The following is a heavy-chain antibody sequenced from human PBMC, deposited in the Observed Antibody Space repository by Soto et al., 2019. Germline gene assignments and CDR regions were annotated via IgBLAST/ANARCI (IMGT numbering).Heavy chain of an antibody. V-gene: IGHV1-69*02. D-gene: IGHD6-19*01. Sequence: ASVKVSCKASGGTFSSYTISWVRQAPGQGLEWMGRIIPILGIANYAQKFQGRVTITADKSTSTAYMELSSLRSEDTAVYYCARLDSSGWYDYWGQGTLVTVSS. CDR3: ARLDSSGWYDY. CDR2: IIPILGIA. J-gene: IGHJ4*02. CDR1: GGTFSSYT.